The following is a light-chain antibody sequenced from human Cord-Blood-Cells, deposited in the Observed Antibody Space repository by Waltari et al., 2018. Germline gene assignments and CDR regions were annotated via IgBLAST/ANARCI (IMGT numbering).Light chain of an antibody. CDR1: SSDVGGYNY. CDR2: EVS. CDR3: SSYTSSSTPYWV. V-gene: IGLV2-14*01. J-gene: IGLJ3*02. Sequence: QSALTQPASVSGSPGQSITISCTGPSSDVGGYNYVSWYQQHPGKAPKLMISEVSNRPSGVSNRFSGSKSGNTASLTISGLQAEDEADYYCSSYTSSSTPYWVFGGGTKLTVL.